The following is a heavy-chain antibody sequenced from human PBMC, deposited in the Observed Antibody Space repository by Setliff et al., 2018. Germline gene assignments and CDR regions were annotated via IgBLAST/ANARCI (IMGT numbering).Heavy chain of an antibody. CDR3: ARDAPTVVDKFDL. Sequence: ASVKVSCKAFGYTFTKYGIDWVRQAPGQGLEWLGWISPYNGNTDYVYNVRDRITMTTDTSTGTAYMELRSLTSDDSAVYYCARDAPTVVDKFDLWGQGTQVTVSS. J-gene: IGHJ3*01. D-gene: IGHD2-2*01. CDR2: ISPYNGNT. CDR1: GYTFTKYG. V-gene: IGHV1-18*01.